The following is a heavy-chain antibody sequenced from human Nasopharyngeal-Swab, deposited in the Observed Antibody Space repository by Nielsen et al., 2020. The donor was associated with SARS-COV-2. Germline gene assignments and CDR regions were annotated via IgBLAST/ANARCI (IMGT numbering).Heavy chain of an antibody. CDR1: GFTFNYFG. Sequence: GGSLRLSCAASGFTFNYFGMHWVRQAPGKGLEWVAFISNEGRIRNYIDFVKGRFTVSRDSSKNTVYLQMNSLRPDDTAVYFCAKSMSYFQLSGTYNLDFWGQGTLVTVSS. CDR3: AKSMSYFQLSGTYNLDF. CDR2: ISNEGRIR. J-gene: IGHJ4*02. V-gene: IGHV3-30*18. D-gene: IGHD3-9*01.